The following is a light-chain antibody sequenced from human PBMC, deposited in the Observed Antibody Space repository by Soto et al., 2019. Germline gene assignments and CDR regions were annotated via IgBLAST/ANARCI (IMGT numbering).Light chain of an antibody. CDR1: QSVARY. Sequence: ENVLTQSPAILSLSPGDTATLSCRASQSVARYLAWYQQKPGQAPRLVIYDASNRATGVPDRFSGSGSGTDVTLSISNLEPEDFAIYYCQQRNNWPPISFGQGTR. CDR2: DAS. J-gene: IGKJ5*01. V-gene: IGKV3-11*01. CDR3: QQRNNWPPIS.